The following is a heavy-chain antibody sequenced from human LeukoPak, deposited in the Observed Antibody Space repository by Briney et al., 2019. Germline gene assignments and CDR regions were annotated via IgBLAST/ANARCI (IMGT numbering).Heavy chain of an antibody. J-gene: IGHJ4*02. Sequence: SETLSLTCTVSGGSISSYYWSWIRQPAGKGLEWIGRIYTSGSTNYNPSLKSRVTMSVDTSKNQFSLKLSSVTAADTAVYYCARDQYCGGDCYSAFDYWGQGTLVTVSS. V-gene: IGHV4-4*07. CDR2: IYTSGST. CDR3: ARDQYCGGDCYSAFDY. D-gene: IGHD2-21*02. CDR1: GGSISSYY.